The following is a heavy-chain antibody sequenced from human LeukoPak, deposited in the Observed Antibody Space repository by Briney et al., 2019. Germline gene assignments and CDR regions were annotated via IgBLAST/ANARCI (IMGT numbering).Heavy chain of an antibody. CDR1: GGTFSSYA. J-gene: IGHJ6*03. D-gene: IGHD2-2*01. CDR3: AYGVVPAVTYYYYYMDV. CDR2: IIPIFGTA. Sequence: SVKVSCKASGGTFSSYAISWVRQAPGQGLEWMGEIIPIFGTANCAQKFQGRVTFTADESTSTAYMDLSSLRSEDTAVYYCAYGVVPAVTYYYYYMDVWGKGTTVTVSS. V-gene: IGHV1-69*13.